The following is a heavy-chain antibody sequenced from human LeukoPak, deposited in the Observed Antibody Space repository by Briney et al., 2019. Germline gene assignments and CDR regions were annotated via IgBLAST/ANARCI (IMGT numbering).Heavy chain of an antibody. V-gene: IGHV4-34*01. CDR2: INHSGST. D-gene: IGHD5-12*01. J-gene: IGHJ4*02. CDR3: ARGGYSGYGPLRSSFDY. CDR1: GGSFSGYY. Sequence: SETLSLTCAVYGGSFSGYYWSWIRQPPGKGLEWIGEINHSGSTNYNPSLKSRVTISVDTSKNQFSLKLSSVTAADTDVYYCARGGYSGYGPLRSSFDYWGQGTLVTVSS.